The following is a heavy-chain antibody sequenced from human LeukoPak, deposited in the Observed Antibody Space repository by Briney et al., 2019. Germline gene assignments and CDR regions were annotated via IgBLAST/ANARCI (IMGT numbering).Heavy chain of an antibody. CDR2: ISSSSSYI. Sequence: GRSLRLSCAASGFTFSSYSMNWVRQAPGKGLEWVSSISSSSSYIYYADSVKGRFTISGDNAKNSLYLQMNSLRAEDTAVYYCARVTEAPYYFDYWGQGTLVTASS. CDR3: ARVTEAPYYFDY. J-gene: IGHJ4*02. CDR1: GFTFSSYS. V-gene: IGHV3-21*01.